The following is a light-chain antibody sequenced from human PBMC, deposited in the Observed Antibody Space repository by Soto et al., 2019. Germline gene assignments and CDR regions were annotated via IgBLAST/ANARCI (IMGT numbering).Light chain of an antibody. CDR3: QQRSNWPT. V-gene: IGKV3-11*01. J-gene: IGKJ5*01. CDR2: DAS. Sequence: EIVLTQSPATLSLSPGERATLSCRASQSVSSYLAWYQQKPGQAPRLLIYDASNSATGIPARFSGSGSGTDLTLTISSLEPEDFAVYYCQQRSNWPTFGQGTRLEIK. CDR1: QSVSSY.